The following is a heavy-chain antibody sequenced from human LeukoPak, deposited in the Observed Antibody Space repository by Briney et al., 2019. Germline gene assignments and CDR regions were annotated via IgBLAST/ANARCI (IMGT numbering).Heavy chain of an antibody. D-gene: IGHD2-2*01. CDR2: IYTSGST. J-gene: IGHJ4*02. V-gene: IGHV4-4*07. CDR1: GGSISSYY. CDR3: ARVTAYCSSTSCYYYFDY. Sequence: SETLSLTCTVSGGSISSYYWSWIQQPAGKGLEWIGRIYTSGSTNYNPSLKSRVTMSVDTSKNQFSLKLSSVTAADTAVYYCARVTAYCSSTSCYYYFDYWGQGTLVTVSS.